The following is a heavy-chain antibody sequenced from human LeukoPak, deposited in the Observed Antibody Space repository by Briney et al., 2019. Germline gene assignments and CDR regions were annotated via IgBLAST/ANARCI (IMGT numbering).Heavy chain of an antibody. CDR1: GGSFSGHY. CDR2: INHSGST. V-gene: IGHV4-34*01. D-gene: IGHD2-15*01. J-gene: IGHJ1*01. Sequence: SETLSLTYAVYGGSFSGHYWSWIRQPPGKGLEWIGEINHSGSTNYNPSLKSRVTISVDTSKNQFSLKLSSVTAADTAVYYCARARYCSGGSCFEYFQHWGQGTLVTVSS. CDR3: ARARYCSGGSCFEYFQH.